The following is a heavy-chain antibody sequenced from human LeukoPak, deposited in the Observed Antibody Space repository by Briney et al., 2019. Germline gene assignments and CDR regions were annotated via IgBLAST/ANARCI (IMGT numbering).Heavy chain of an antibody. J-gene: IGHJ4*02. D-gene: IGHD5-18*01. V-gene: IGHV4-4*02. CDR1: GGSLSTSNW. CDR3: ARKNSDTPLIFDY. Sequence: PSETLSLTCAVSGGSLSTSNWWSWVRQPPGKGLQWIGEMFHSGSSNYNPSLKSRVTISVDKSRNQFSLKLSSVTAADTAVYYCARKNSDTPLIFDYWGQGTLVTVPS. CDR2: MFHSGSS.